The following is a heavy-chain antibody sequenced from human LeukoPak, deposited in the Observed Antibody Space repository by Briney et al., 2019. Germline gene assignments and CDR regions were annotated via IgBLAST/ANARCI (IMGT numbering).Heavy chain of an antibody. CDR2: IIPILGIA. CDR3: ARDLSGGYDSSDY. CDR1: GGTFSSYA. J-gene: IGHJ4*02. V-gene: IGHV1-69*04. Sequence: SVKVSCKASGGTFSSYAISWVRQAPGQGLEWMGRIIPILGIANYAQKFQGRVAITADKSTSTAYMELSSLRSEDTAVYYCARDLSGGYDSSDYWGQGTLVTVSS. D-gene: IGHD5-12*01.